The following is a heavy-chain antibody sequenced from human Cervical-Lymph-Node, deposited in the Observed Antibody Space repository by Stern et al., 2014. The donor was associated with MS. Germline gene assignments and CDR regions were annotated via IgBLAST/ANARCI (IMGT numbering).Heavy chain of an antibody. V-gene: IGHV7-4-1*01. Sequence: VQLVESGSEWKKPGASVKVSCKASGYDFRRYAMNWVRQAPGQGLEWMGWINPAAGDPLYAQGFAGRFVFSLDTSVRTAYLQIVSLRTEDTAIYYCTSRGAGEFGVSPTGSWGQGTLVTVSS. CDR1: GYDFRRYA. D-gene: IGHD2-21*01. CDR3: TSRGAGEFGVSPTGS. CDR2: INPAAGDP. J-gene: IGHJ5*02.